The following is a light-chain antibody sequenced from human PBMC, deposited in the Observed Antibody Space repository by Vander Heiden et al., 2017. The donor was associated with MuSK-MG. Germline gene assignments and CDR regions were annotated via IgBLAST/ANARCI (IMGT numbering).Light chain of an antibody. Sequence: QSVLTQPPSVSGAPGQRVTISCTGSSSNIGAGYDVHWYHQPPRTPPILLIYDNAKRPAGLPDRFSGSKSGTSASLAIPGLPAEDDADYYRQSFDNNPSVVFGGGTELTVL. CDR3: QSFDNNPSVV. V-gene: IGLV1-40*01. J-gene: IGLJ2*01. CDR2: DNA. CDR1: SSNIGAGYD.